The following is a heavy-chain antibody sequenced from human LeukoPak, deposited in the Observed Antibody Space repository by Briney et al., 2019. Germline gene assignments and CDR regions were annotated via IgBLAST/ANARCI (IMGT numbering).Heavy chain of an antibody. J-gene: IGHJ6*03. CDR3: AKSASGSYIYYYYYYMDV. D-gene: IGHD1-26*01. CDR1: GFTFSSYG. CDR2: ISYDGSDK. Sequence: GGTLRLSCAASGFTFSSYGMHWVRQAPGKGLEWVAVISYDGSDKYYADSVKGRFTISRDNSKNTLYLQMNSLRAEDTAVYYCAKSASGSYIYYYYYYMDVWGKGTTVTVSS. V-gene: IGHV3-30*18.